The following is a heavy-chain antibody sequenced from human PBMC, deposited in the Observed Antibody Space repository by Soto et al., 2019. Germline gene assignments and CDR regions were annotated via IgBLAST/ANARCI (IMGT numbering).Heavy chain of an antibody. V-gene: IGHV4-39*01. Sequence: SETLSLNCTVSSDSVSSNSYTWGSISQPPGKGPEWIGSIYSSGSTYYNPSLNSRVTVSVDTSKNQLFLKVTSVTAADTAVYYCARLYGYCIRNSCHGHYAMDVWGQGTTVT. J-gene: IGHJ6*02. CDR3: ARLYGYCIRNSCHGHYAMDV. CDR1: SDSVSSNSYT. D-gene: IGHD2-2*01. CDR2: IYSSGST.